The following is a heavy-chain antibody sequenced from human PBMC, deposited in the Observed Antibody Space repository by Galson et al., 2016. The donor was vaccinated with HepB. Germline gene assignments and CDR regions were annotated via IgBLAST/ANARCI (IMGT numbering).Heavy chain of an antibody. D-gene: IGHD6-19*01. CDR2: IYYSGST. V-gene: IGHV4-59*01. CDR3: ARDQWLDHYHYYGMDV. J-gene: IGHJ6*02. Sequence: ETLSLTCTVSGASISSSYWSWIRQPPGKGLEWIGYIYYSGSTRYNPSLKSRVTISVDTSKNQFSLKLSSVTAADTAVYYCARDQWLDHYHYYGMDVWGQGTTVTVSS. CDR1: GASISSSY.